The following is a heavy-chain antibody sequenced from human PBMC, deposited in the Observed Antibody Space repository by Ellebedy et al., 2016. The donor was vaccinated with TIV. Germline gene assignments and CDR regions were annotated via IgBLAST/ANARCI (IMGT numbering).Heavy chain of an antibody. J-gene: IGHJ3*02. CDR1: GFTFCTNY. CDR3: AREFYSKLDI. Sequence: GESLKISCAPSGFTFCTNYMTWVRQAPGLGLEWVSVIRNDGSTDYADSVKGRFTISRDNSQDTVYLQMNSLKVEDTTVYYCAREFYSKLDIWGQGTLVTVSS. D-gene: IGHD2-15*01. V-gene: IGHV3-66*01. CDR2: IRNDGST.